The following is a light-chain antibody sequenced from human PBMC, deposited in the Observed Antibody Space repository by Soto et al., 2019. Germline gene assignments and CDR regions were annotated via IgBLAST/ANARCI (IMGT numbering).Light chain of an antibody. V-gene: IGLV2-11*02. CDR1: RSEGGGYNY. Sequence: QSALTQPRAVAGSPGQSVTISCTGTRSEGGGYNYVSWYQQHPGKAPKLMIYDVTTRPSGVPDRFSGSKSGNTASLTISGLQAEDEADYYCSSHAGSSVVFGTGTKVTVL. CDR3: SSHAGSSVV. J-gene: IGLJ1*01. CDR2: DVT.